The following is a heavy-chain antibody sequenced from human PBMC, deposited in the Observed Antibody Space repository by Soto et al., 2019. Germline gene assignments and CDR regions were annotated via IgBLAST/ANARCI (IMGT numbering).Heavy chain of an antibody. D-gene: IGHD1-26*01. J-gene: IGHJ4*02. V-gene: IGHV4-31*03. CDR3: ARNSGSYLKFDY. Sequence: QVQLQESGPGLVKPSQTLSLTCTVSGGSISSGGYYWSWIRQHPGKGLEWIGYIYYSGSTYYNPSLKSRVTVPVDASKNQFALKLSSVTAADSAVYYCARNSGSYLKFDYWGQVTLVTVSS. CDR2: IYYSGST. CDR1: GGSISSGGYY.